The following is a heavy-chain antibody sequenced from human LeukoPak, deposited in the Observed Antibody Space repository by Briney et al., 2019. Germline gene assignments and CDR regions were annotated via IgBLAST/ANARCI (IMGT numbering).Heavy chain of an antibody. D-gene: IGHD6-13*01. Sequence: GGSLRLSCAASGFTFSSYSMNWVRQAPGKGLEWVSGISWNSGSIGYADSVKGRFTISRDNAKNSLYLQMNSLRAEDTALYYCAKDSLDGYSSSWFDYWGQGTLVTVSS. CDR1: GFTFSSYS. V-gene: IGHV3-9*01. J-gene: IGHJ4*02. CDR2: ISWNSGSI. CDR3: AKDSLDGYSSSWFDY.